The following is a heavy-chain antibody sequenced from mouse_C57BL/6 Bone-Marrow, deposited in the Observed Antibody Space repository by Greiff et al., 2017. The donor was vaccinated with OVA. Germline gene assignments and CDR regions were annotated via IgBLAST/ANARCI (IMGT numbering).Heavy chain of an antibody. J-gene: IGHJ3*01. D-gene: IGHD2-2*01. CDR3: ARSGYPTWFAY. Sequence: QVQLQQPGAELVKPGASVKLSCKASGYTFTSYWMQWVKQRPGQGLEWIGAIDPSDSYTNYTQKFKGKATFTVDTSSSPAYMLLSSLTSENSAVYYCARSGYPTWFAYWGQGTLVTVSA. CDR2: IDPSDSYT. CDR1: GYTFTSYW. V-gene: IGHV1-50*01.